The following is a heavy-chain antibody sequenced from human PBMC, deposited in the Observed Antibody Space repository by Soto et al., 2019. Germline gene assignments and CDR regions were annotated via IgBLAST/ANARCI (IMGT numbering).Heavy chain of an antibody. CDR3: ATRAYYDIIGYSEYYFDY. V-gene: IGHV3-23*01. Sequence: EVQLLESGGGLVQPGGSLRLSCAASGFTFSNYGMSWVRQAPGKGLEWVSGISAGGGNTYYADSVTGRFTISRHNSRNTLYLQMNGLRAEDTAVYYCATRAYYDIIGYSEYYFDYWGQGSLVTVSS. D-gene: IGHD3-22*01. CDR2: ISAGGGNT. CDR1: GFTFSNYG. J-gene: IGHJ4*02.